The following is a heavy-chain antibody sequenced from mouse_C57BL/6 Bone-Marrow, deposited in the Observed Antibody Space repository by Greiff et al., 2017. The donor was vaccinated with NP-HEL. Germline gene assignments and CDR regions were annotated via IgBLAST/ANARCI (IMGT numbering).Heavy chain of an antibody. CDR2: INPYNGGT. J-gene: IGHJ4*01. Sequence: EVKLQESGPVLVKPGASVKMSCKASGYTFTDYYMNWVKQSHGKSLEWIGVINPYNGGTSYNQKFKGKATLTVDKSSSTAYMELNSLTSEDSAVYYCARPFITTVVATNYYAMDYWGQGTSVTVSS. V-gene: IGHV1-19*01. CDR1: GYTFTDYY. D-gene: IGHD1-1*01. CDR3: ARPFITTVVATNYYAMDY.